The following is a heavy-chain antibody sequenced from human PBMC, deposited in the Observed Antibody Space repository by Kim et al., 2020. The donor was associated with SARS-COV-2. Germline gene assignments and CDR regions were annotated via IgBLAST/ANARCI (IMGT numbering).Heavy chain of an antibody. Sequence: YSPSFQGQVTISADESISTAYLQWSSLKASDTAMYYCARLEDGDYSHGDVWGQGTTVTVSS. V-gene: IGHV5-51*01. CDR3: ARLEDGDYSHGDV. D-gene: IGHD4-17*01. J-gene: IGHJ6*02.